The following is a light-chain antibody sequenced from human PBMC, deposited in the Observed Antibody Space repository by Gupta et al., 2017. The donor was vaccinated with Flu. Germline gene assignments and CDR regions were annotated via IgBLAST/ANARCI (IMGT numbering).Light chain of an antibody. J-gene: IGLJ1*01. Sequence: QSALTQPASVSGSPGQSITISCTGTSSDVGDYNSVSWYQQDPGKAPKLMIYDVSNRPSGVSNRFSGSKSGNTASLTISGLQAEDEADYYCSSYTSSSTLVFGTGTKVTVL. CDR3: SSYTSSSTLV. CDR2: DVS. CDR1: SSDVGDYNS. V-gene: IGLV2-14*01.